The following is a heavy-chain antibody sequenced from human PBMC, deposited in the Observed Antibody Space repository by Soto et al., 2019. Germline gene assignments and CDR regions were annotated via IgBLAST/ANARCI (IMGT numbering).Heavy chain of an antibody. D-gene: IGHD1-26*01. CDR2: INAGNGNT. Sequence: ASVKVSCKASGYTFTSYAMHWVRQAPGQRLEWMGWINAGNGNTKYSQKFQGRVTITRDTSASTAYMELSSLRSEDTAVYYCARIYSGTSTVGYYYYYGMDVWGQGTTVTVSS. V-gene: IGHV1-3*01. J-gene: IGHJ6*02. CDR3: ARIYSGTSTVGYYYYYGMDV. CDR1: GYTFTSYA.